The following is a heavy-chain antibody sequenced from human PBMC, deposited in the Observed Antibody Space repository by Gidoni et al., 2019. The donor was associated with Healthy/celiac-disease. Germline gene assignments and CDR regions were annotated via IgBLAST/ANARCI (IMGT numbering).Heavy chain of an antibody. CDR2: IKSKTDGGTT. Sequence: EVQLVESGGGLVKPGGSLRLSCAASGFTFSNAWMNWVRQAPGKGLEWVGRIKSKTDGGTTDYAAPVKGRFTISRDDSKNTLYLQMNSLKTEDTAVYYCTTDLAPDEFDWLLWGALGYWGQGTLVTVSS. CDR1: GFTFSNAW. CDR3: TTDLAPDEFDWLLWGALGY. D-gene: IGHD3-9*01. J-gene: IGHJ4*02. V-gene: IGHV3-15*01.